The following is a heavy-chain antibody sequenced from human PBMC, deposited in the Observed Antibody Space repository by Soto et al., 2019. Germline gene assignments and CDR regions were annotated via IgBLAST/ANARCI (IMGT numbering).Heavy chain of an antibody. Sequence: SETLSLTCIVSGGSISSYYWSWIRQPPGKGLEWIGYIYYSGSTNYNPSLKSRVTISVDTSKNQFSLKLSSVTAADTAVYYCARRRLGYCSGGSCYPPSRPSYYYYMDVWGKGTTVTVSS. V-gene: IGHV4-59*08. CDR1: GGSISSYY. CDR2: IYYSGST. CDR3: ARRRLGYCSGGSCYPPSRPSYYYYMDV. D-gene: IGHD2-15*01. J-gene: IGHJ6*03.